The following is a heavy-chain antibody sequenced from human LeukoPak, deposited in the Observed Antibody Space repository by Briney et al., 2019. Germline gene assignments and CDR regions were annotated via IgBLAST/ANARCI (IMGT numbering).Heavy chain of an antibody. CDR3: AKDPSVAGIGPNDY. Sequence: ETLSLTCAVYGGSFSGYYWSWVRQAPGKGLEWVSAISGSGGSTYYADSVKGRFTISRDNSKNTLYLQMNSLRAEDTAVYYCAKDPSVAGIGPNDYWGQGTLVTVSS. D-gene: IGHD6-19*01. CDR2: ISGSGGST. CDR1: GGSFSGYY. J-gene: IGHJ4*02. V-gene: IGHV3-23*01.